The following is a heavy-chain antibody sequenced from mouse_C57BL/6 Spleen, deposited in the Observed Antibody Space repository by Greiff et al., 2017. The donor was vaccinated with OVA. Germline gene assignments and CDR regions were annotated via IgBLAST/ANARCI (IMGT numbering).Heavy chain of an antibody. CDR2: IDPETGGT. D-gene: IGHD1-1*01. CDR3: TPGSRYYYAMDY. CDR1: GYTFTDYE. Sequence: QVQLQQSGAELVRPGASVTLSCKASGYTFTDYEMHWVKQTPVHGLEWIGAIDPETGGTAYNQKFKGKALLTADKSSSTAYMELRSLTSDDSAVDYCTPGSRYYYAMDYWGQGTSVTVSS. J-gene: IGHJ4*01. V-gene: IGHV1-15*01.